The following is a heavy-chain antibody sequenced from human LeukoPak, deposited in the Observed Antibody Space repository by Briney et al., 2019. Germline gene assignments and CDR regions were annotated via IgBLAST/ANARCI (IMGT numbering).Heavy chain of an antibody. V-gene: IGHV4-39*01. Sequence: SETLSLTCTVSGGSISSSSYYWGWIRQPPGKGLEWIGSIYYSGSTYYNPSLKSRVTISVDTSKNQFSLKLSSVTAADTAVYYCARPGVGHDAFDIWGQGTMVTVSS. CDR1: GGSISSSSYY. CDR2: IYYSGST. CDR3: ARPGVGHDAFDI. J-gene: IGHJ3*02. D-gene: IGHD3-10*01.